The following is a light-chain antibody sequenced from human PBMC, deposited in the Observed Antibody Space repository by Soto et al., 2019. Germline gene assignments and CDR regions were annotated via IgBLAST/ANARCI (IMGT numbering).Light chain of an antibody. CDR3: QQYDSSPPLS. Sequence: EIVLTQSPGTLSLSPGDRATLSCRASQSVSNNYLAWYQQKPGQAPRLLIYAASRRATGITDRFSGIGSGTDFTLTISRLEPEDFAVYYCQQYDSSPPLSFGGGTKVEVK. V-gene: IGKV3-20*01. CDR1: QSVSNNY. CDR2: AAS. J-gene: IGKJ4*01.